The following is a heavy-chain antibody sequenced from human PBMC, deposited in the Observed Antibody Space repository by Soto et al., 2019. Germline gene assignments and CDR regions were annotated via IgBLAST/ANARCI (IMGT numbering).Heavy chain of an antibody. V-gene: IGHV1-69*08. D-gene: IGHD3-10*01. CDR3: TRDWEITVSTWSFGGF. CDR1: GGTFSPHT. J-gene: IGHJ4*02. CDR2: IIPFHGVT. Sequence: QVQLVQSGAEVKKPGSSVKVSCKASGGTFSPHTINWVRQAPGQGLEWMGRIIPFHGVTNYAQKFQARVTITADKSTSTAYMELSGLRFEDTAMYYCTRDWEITVSTWSFGGFWGRGTLVTVSS.